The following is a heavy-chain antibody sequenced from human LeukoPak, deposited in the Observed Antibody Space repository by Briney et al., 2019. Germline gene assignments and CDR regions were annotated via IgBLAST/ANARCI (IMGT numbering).Heavy chain of an antibody. D-gene: IGHD3-16*01. CDR3: ARETSQKGAHYMDV. CDR1: GDSISSDY. J-gene: IGHJ6*03. CDR2: IYYSGST. V-gene: IGHV4-59*01. Sequence: PSETLSLTCSLSGDSISSDYWSWIRQPPGKGLEWIGHIYYSGSTNYNPSLKSRVTISVDTSKNQFSLKLSSVTAADTAVYYCARETSQKGAHYMDVWGKGTTVTISS.